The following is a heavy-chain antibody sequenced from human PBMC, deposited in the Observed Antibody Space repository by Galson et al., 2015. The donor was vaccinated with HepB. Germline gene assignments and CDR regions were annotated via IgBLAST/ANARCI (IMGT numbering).Heavy chain of an antibody. CDR2: ISSKASNYAT. J-gene: IGHJ4*02. CDR3: TRLADLSGYGSS. Sequence: SLRLSCAASGFTFSGSAIHWVRQTSGKGLEWVGRISSKASNYATAYTASLKGRFTISRDDSKNTAYLHMRSLRTEDTAVYYCTRLADLSGYGSSWGQGTLVTVSS. V-gene: IGHV3-73*01. CDR1: GFTFSGSA. D-gene: IGHD6-13*01.